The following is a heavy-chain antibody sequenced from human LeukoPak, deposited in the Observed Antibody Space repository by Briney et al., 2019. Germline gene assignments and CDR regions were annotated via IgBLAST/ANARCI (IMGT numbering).Heavy chain of an antibody. CDR2: IYYSGST. CDR3: ASTWVVVVPTAINWFDP. V-gene: IGHV4-39*01. D-gene: IGHD2-2*02. CDR1: GGSISSSSYY. Sequence: SETLSLTCTVSGGSISSSSYYWGWIRQPPGKGLEWIGSIYYSGSTYYNPSLKSRVTISVDTSKNQFSLKLSSVAAADTAVYYCASTWVVVVPTAINWFDPWGQGTLVTVSS. J-gene: IGHJ5*02.